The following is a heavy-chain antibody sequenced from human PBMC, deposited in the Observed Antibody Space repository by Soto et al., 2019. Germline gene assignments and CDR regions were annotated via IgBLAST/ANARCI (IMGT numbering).Heavy chain of an antibody. CDR3: ARHVDTAKAYYFDY. V-gene: IGHV4-59*01. CDR2: IYYNGNT. J-gene: IGHJ4*02. D-gene: IGHD5-18*01. CDR1: GGSISSYY. Sequence: SETLSLTCSVSGGSISSYYWSWIRQPPGKGLEWIGYIYYNGNTNYNPSLKSRVTISVDTSKNQFSLKLTSVTAADTAVYYCARHVDTAKAYYFDYWGQGTLVTSPQ.